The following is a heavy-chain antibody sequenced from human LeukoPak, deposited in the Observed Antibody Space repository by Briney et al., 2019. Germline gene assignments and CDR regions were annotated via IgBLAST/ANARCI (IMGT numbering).Heavy chain of an antibody. V-gene: IGHV1-18*01. D-gene: IGHD1-26*01. CDR1: GYTFTSYG. CDR3: ARGVGAMRRYFDY. J-gene: IGHJ4*02. CDR2: IIPIFGTA. Sequence: ASVKVSCKASGYTFTSYGISWVRQAPGQGLEWMGGIIPIFGTANYAQKLQGRVTMTTDTSTSTAYMELRSLRSDDTAVYYCARGVGAMRRYFDYWGQGTLVTVSS.